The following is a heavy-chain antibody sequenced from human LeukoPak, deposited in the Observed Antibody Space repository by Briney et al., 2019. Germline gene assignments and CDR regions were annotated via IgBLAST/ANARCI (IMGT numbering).Heavy chain of an antibody. J-gene: IGHJ4*02. D-gene: IGHD3-22*01. CDR2: IDSDVSNT. V-gene: IGHV3-74*01. CDR1: GFTFSSYW. Sequence: GGSLRLSCAASGFTFSSYWMHWVSQAPGKGLVWVSRIDSDVSNTNYADSVKGRFTISRDNAKNTVYLQMNSLRAEDTAIYYCASDSYYDSTVGFDYWGQGTLVSVSS. CDR3: ASDSYYDSTVGFDY.